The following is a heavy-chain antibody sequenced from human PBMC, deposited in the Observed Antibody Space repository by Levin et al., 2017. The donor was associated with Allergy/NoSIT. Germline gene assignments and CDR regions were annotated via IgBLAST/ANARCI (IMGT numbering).Heavy chain of an antibody. D-gene: IGHD3-10*01. V-gene: IGHV3-9*01. Sequence: QPGGSLRLSCAASGFTFDDYAMHWVRQAPGKGLEWVSGISWNSGSIGYADSVKGRFTISRDNAKNSLYLQMNSLRTEDTALYYCARDNIGLPDAFDICGPGTMVIVSS. J-gene: IGHJ3*02. CDR2: ISWNSGSI. CDR3: ARDNIGLPDAFDI. CDR1: GFTFDDYA.